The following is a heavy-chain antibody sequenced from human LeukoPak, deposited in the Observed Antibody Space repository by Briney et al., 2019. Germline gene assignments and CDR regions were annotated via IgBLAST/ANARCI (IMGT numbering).Heavy chain of an antibody. D-gene: IGHD3-3*01. CDR1: GGSVSSGSYY. CDR3: AREGGLGTVFGVIT. J-gene: IGHJ5*02. Sequence: SETLSLTCTVSGGSVSSGSYYWSWIRQPPGKGLEWIGYIYYSGSTNYNPSLKSRVTISVDTAKNQFSLKLSSVTAADTAVYYCAREGGLGTVFGVITWGQGTLVTVSS. V-gene: IGHV4-61*01. CDR2: IYYSGST.